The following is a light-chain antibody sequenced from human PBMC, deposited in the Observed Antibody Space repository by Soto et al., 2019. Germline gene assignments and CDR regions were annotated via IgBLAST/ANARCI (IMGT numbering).Light chain of an antibody. CDR1: QDISYY. V-gene: IGKV1-33*01. Sequence: DIQMPQSPSSLSASVGDRVTITCQASQDISYYLNWYQQKPGKAPKLLIYDASNLETGVPSRFSGGGSGTHFTFTINSLQPEDVATYYCQHYNNLPSITFGQGTRLEIK. CDR2: DAS. J-gene: IGKJ5*01. CDR3: QHYNNLPSIT.